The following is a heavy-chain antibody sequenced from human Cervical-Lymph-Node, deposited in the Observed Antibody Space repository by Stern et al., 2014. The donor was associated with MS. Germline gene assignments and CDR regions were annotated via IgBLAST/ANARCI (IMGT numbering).Heavy chain of an antibody. D-gene: IGHD5-18*01. CDR3: ASNPVNSFGFVYRYFDY. CDR1: GLTFSSYA. V-gene: IGHV3-23*04. Sequence: EVQLVQSGGGLVQPGGSLRLSCAASGLTFSSYALSWVRPAPGKGLEWVSTITVSGGSTYSADSVKGRFTISRDNSKNTLYLQMTSLRAEDTAIYCCASNPVNSFGFVYRYFDYWGQGTLVSVSS. CDR2: ITVSGGST. J-gene: IGHJ4*02.